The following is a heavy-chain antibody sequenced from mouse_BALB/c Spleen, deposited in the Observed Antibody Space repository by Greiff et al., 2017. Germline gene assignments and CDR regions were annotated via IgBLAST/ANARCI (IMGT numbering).Heavy chain of an antibody. CDR1: GYTFTSYW. V-gene: IGHV1-7*01. D-gene: IGHD2-4*01. Sequence: VKLVESGAELAKPGASVKMSCKASGYTFTSYWMHWVKQRPGQGLEWIGYINPSTGYTEYNQKFKDKATLTADKSSSTAYMQLSSLTSEDSAVYYCARSNYDYDVCAYWGQGTLVTVSA. CDR3: ARSNYDYDVCAY. CDR2: INPSTGYT. J-gene: IGHJ3*01.